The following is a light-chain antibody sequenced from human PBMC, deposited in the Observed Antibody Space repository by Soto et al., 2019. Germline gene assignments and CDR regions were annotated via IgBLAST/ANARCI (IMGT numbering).Light chain of an antibody. Sequence: DIQMTPSPSTLPASVVDRVTITCRASQSISNWLAWYQQTPGTAPKLLIYHASTLESGVPSRFSGSGSGTESTLTISSLQPDDFATYYCQQYMSYSFGQGTKVDIK. CDR2: HAS. J-gene: IGKJ1*01. CDR1: QSISNW. CDR3: QQYMSYS. V-gene: IGKV1-5*01.